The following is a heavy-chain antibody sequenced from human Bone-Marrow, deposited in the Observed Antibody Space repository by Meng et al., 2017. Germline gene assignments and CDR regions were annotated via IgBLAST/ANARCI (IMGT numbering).Heavy chain of an antibody. CDR2: IRSKAYGGTT. D-gene: IGHD6-13*01. V-gene: IGHV3-49*03. J-gene: IGHJ6*02. Sequence: GGSLRLSCAVSGYSISSGYYWGWIRQPPGKGLEWVGFIRSKAYGGTTEYAASVKGRFTISRDDSKSIAYLQMNSLKTEDTAVYYCTITHSPYSSSWYWGGNYYYGMDVWGQGTTVTVSS. CDR3: TITHSPYSSSWYWGGNYYYGMDV. CDR1: GYSISSGYY.